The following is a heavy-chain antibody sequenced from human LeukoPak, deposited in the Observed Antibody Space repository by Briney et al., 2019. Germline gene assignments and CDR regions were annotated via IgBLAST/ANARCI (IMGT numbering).Heavy chain of an antibody. V-gene: IGHV4-59*08. CDR3: ARVRDGSGSYRRPIDS. CDR2: IYDSGST. J-gene: IGHJ4*02. D-gene: IGHD3-10*01. CDR1: GDSISTYY. Sequence: SETLSLTCTVSGDSISTYYWSWIRQPPGKGLEWIGYIYDSGSTIYNPSLQSRVTMSVDTSKNQFSLKLISVTAADTAVYYCARVRDGSGSYRRPIDSWGQGTLVTVSS.